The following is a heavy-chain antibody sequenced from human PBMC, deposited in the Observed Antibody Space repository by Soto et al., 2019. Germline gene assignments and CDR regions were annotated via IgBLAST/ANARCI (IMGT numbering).Heavy chain of an antibody. CDR3: ARAVGIAAAGTGGWFDP. CDR1: GGSISSYY. V-gene: IGHV4-59*01. D-gene: IGHD6-13*01. CDR2: IYYSGST. J-gene: IGHJ5*02. Sequence: PSETLSLTCTVSGGSISSYYWCWIRQPPGKGLEWIGYIYYSGSTNYNPSLKSRVTISVDTSKNQFSLKLSSVTAADTAVYYCARAVGIAAAGTGGWFDPWGQGTLVTVSS.